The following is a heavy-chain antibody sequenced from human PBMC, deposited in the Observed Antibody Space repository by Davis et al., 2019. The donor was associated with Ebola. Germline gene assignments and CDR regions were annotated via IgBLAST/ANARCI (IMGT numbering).Heavy chain of an antibody. Sequence: PSETLSLTCAVYGGSFSGYYWSWIRQPPGKGLEWIGEINHSGSTNYNPSLKSRVTISVDTSKNQFSLKLSSVTAADTAVYYCALCDYYYYYMDVWGKGTTVTVSS. CDR1: GGSFSGYY. V-gene: IGHV4-34*01. CDR3: ALCDYYYYYMDV. J-gene: IGHJ6*03. D-gene: IGHD2-2*01. CDR2: INHSGST.